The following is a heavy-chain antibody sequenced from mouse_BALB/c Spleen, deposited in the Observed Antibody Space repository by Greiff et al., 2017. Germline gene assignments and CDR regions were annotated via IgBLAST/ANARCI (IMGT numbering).Heavy chain of an antibody. Sequence: EVHLVESGGGFVKPGGSLKLSCAASGFTFSSYTMSWVRQTPEKRLEWVATISSGGSYTYYPDSVKGRFTISRDNAKNTLYLQMSSLKSEDTAMYYCTRGYYYGSSYGYFDVWGAGTTVTVSS. CDR1: GFTFSSYT. CDR2: ISSGGSYT. D-gene: IGHD1-1*01. V-gene: IGHV5-6-4*01. CDR3: TRGYYYGSSYGYFDV. J-gene: IGHJ1*01.